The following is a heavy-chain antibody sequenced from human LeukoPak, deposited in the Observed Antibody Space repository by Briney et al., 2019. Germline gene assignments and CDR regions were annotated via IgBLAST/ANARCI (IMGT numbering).Heavy chain of an antibody. J-gene: IGHJ4*02. CDR1: GGSISSSSYY. CDR3: ARREGIIASADFFDY. V-gene: IGHV4-39*01. D-gene: IGHD6-13*01. Sequence: PSEALSLTCTVSGGSISSSSYYWGWIRQPPGKGLEWIGTIYYSGSTYYNPSLKSRVTMSVDTSKNLFSLKLSSVTAADTAVYYCARREGIIASADFFDYWGQGILVTVSS. CDR2: IYYSGST.